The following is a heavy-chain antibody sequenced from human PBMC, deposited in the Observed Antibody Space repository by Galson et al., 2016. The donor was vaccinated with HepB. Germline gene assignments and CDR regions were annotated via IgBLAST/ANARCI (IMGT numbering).Heavy chain of an antibody. Sequence: SLRLSCAASGFTFSNYNMNWVRQAPGEGLEWVAAISSSSNYMYYADSVRGRFTVSRDNAKNSLYLQMNSLKAEDTTHYYCVRERAVYGSGSYGFWGQGILVSV. CDR2: ISSSSNYM. J-gene: IGHJ4*02. V-gene: IGHV3-21*01. CDR1: GFTFSNYN. D-gene: IGHD3-10*01. CDR3: VRERAVYGSGSYGF.